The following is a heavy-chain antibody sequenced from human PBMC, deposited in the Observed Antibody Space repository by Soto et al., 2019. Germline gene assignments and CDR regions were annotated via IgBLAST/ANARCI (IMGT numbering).Heavy chain of an antibody. D-gene: IGHD2-15*01. CDR3: ATSVIVVVVAAGPFDY. Sequence: SVKVSCKASGGTFSSYAISWVRQAPGQGLEWMGGIIPIFGTANYAQKFQGRVTITADKSTSTAYMELSSLRSEDTAVYYCATSVIVVVVAAGPFDYWGQGTLVTVSS. V-gene: IGHV1-69*06. J-gene: IGHJ4*02. CDR2: IIPIFGTA. CDR1: GGTFSSYA.